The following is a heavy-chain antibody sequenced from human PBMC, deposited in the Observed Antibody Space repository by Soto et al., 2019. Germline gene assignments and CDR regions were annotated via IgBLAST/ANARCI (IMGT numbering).Heavy chain of an antibody. J-gene: IGHJ4*02. CDR1: GGTFNNYA. Sequence: QVQLVQSGAEVKKPGSSVKVSCKASGGTFNNYAISWVRQAPGQGLEWMGGTVPIFNTSHFAEKFQGRLTLTADKSTSTAFMELIGLRSDDTAVYFCATQQQLTTFEFWGQGTLVSVSS. CDR3: ATQQQLTTFEF. CDR2: TVPIFNTS. D-gene: IGHD6-13*01. V-gene: IGHV1-69*06.